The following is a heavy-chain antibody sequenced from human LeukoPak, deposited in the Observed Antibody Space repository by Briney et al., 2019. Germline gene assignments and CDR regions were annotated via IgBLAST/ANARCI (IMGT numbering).Heavy chain of an antibody. J-gene: IGHJ4*01. V-gene: IGHV3-66*04. Sequence: QAGGSLRLSCAASGFSFSRYYMSWVRQAPGKGLEWVSVLFSGGDTYYTDSVKDRFSISRDSSRETLFLQMNSRRADDTAVYYCARQGYDSGFDYWGHGTMVTVSS. D-gene: IGHD5-12*01. CDR1: GFSFSRYY. CDR3: ARQGYDSGFDY. CDR2: LFSGGDT.